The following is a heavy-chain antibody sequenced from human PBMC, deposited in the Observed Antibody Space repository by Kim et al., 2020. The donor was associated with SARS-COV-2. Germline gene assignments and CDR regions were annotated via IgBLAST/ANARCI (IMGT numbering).Heavy chain of an antibody. J-gene: IGHJ3*02. Sequence: GGSLRLSCAASGFTFSNSWMSWVRQAPGKGLEWVGGIKRETDGGTTPYPSLGRGRITISRDDTKNMLYMDMNSLKSADTAVYYCTTDVRDGYNWSVFDI. D-gene: IGHD5-12*01. V-gene: IGHV3-15*01. CDR1: GFTFSNSW. CDR3: TTDVRDGYNWSVFDI. CDR2: IKRETDGGTT.